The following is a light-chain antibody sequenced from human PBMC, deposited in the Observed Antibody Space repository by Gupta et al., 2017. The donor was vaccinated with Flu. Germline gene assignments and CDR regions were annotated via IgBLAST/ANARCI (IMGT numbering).Light chain of an antibody. J-gene: IGLJ3*02. CDR3: CSYAGSYTWV. CDR1: RSDLGSNNF. CDR2: SVT. Sequence: QPALTQPRPLSGSPGPPVTTPATRTRSDLGSNNFVSWYQHHPGNAPKLVIYSVTMRPSGVPARFSGSKSGNTASLTISGLQADDEADYYCCSYAGSYTWVFGGGTKLTVL. V-gene: IGLV2-11*01.